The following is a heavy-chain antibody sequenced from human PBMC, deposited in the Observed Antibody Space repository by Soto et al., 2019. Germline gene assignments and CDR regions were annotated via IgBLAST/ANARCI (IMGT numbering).Heavy chain of an antibody. J-gene: IGHJ3*02. V-gene: IGHV3-23*01. D-gene: IGHD1-26*01. CDR2: ISGSGDST. CDR3: AKDEATTYGDTFDI. CDR1: GFTFSSYT. Sequence: GGSLRLSCEASGFTFSSYTMTWVRQAPGKGLEWVSTISGSGDSTYYADSVKGRFTISRDNSKNTLYVQMNSLRAEDTALYYCAKDEATTYGDTFDIWGQGTMATVSS.